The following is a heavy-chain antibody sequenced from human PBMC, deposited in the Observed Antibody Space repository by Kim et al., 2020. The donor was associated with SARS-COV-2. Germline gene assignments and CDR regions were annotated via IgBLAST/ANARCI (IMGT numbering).Heavy chain of an antibody. CDR2: IYSGGST. V-gene: IGHV3-66*02. Sequence: GGSLRLSCAASGFTVSSNYMSWVRQAPGKGLEWVSVIYSGGSTYYADSVKGRFTISRDNSKNTLYLQMNSLRAEDTAVYYCARDAAPDITGGSWYWGPVYWGQGTLVTVSS. CDR3: ARDAAPDITGGSWYWGPVY. J-gene: IGHJ4*02. CDR1: GFTVSSNY. D-gene: IGHD6-13*01.